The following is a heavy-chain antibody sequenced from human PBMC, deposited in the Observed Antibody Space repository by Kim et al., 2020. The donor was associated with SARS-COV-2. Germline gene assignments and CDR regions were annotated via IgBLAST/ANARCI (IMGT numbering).Heavy chain of an antibody. Sequence: GGSLRLSCAASGFIFSTYAMHWVRQTPGRRLEYVSAISSNGADPYYADSVKGRFIISRDNSKNTMYLQMGSLRAEDMAVYYCAREGRHCSGTACYLFDYGGQGTLVTVSS. CDR1: GFIFSTYA. CDR3: AREGRHCSGTACYLFDY. J-gene: IGHJ4*02. V-gene: IGHV3-64*02. D-gene: IGHD2-2*01. CDR2: ISSNGADP.